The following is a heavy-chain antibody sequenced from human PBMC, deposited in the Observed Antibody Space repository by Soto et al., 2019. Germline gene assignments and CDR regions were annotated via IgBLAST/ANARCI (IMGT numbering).Heavy chain of an antibody. Sequence: PSETLSLTCTVSGGSISSYYWSWIRQPPGKGLEWIGYIYYSGSTNYNPSLKSRVTISVDTSKNQFSLELSSVTAADTAVYYCARDGKIQAVAGRGYYYYGMDVWGQGTTVTVSS. CDR2: IYYSGST. D-gene: IGHD6-19*01. J-gene: IGHJ6*02. CDR1: GGSISSYY. CDR3: ARDGKIQAVAGRGYYYYGMDV. V-gene: IGHV4-59*01.